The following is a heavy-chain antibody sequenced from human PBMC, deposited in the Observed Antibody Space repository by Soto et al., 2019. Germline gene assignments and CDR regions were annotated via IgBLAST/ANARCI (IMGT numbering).Heavy chain of an antibody. CDR2: IDPSDSYT. CDR3: ARHPGIAAAGTNYFDY. D-gene: IGHD6-13*01. Sequence: PWESLKISCKGSGYSFTGYWISWVRQMPGKGLEWMGRIDPSDSYTNYSPSFQGHVTISADKSISTAYLQWSSLKASDTAMYYCARHPGIAAAGTNYFDYWGQGTLVTVSS. CDR1: GYSFTGYW. J-gene: IGHJ4*02. V-gene: IGHV5-10-1*01.